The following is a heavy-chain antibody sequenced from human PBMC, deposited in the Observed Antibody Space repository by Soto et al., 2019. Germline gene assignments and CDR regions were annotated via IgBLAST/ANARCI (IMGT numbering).Heavy chain of an antibody. CDR3: AREWCTTSSTHSSLDS. V-gene: IGHV1-69*06. CDR1: GCTFSSYG. D-gene: IGHD2-8*02. J-gene: IGHJ4*02. CDR2: ILPMLGTT. Sequence: QVQLVQSEAEVKKPGSSVKVSCKASGCTFSSYGISWGRQAPGQELEWLGPILPMLGTTTYAQTFQGRVTPTADTSTSTASMELSILTSADTALYCCAREWCTTSSTHSSLDSWGQGTLVNVSS.